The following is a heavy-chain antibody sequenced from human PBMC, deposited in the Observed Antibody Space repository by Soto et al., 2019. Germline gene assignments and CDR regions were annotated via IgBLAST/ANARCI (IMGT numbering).Heavy chain of an antibody. D-gene: IGHD3-22*01. CDR2: ISSSGSTI. CDR1: GFTFSSYE. Sequence: GGSLRLSCAASGFTFSSYEMNWVRQAPGKGLEWVSYISSSGSTIYYADSVKGRFTISRDNAKNSLYLQMNSLRAEDTAVYYCARGVGLLRPVGTYYFDYWGQGTLVTVSS. J-gene: IGHJ4*02. V-gene: IGHV3-48*03. CDR3: ARGVGLLRPVGTYYFDY.